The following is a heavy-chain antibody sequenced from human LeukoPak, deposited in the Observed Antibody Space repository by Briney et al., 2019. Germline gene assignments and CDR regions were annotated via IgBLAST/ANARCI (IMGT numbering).Heavy chain of an antibody. Sequence: PSETLSLTCTVSGGSISSSRYYWGWIRQPPGKGLEWIGSIYYSGSTYYNPSLKSRVTISVDTSKNQFSLKLSSVTAADTAVYYCARRMVRGVIDYWGQGTLVTVSS. J-gene: IGHJ4*02. CDR1: GGSISSSRYY. V-gene: IGHV4-39*01. CDR2: IYYSGST. CDR3: ARRMVRGVIDY. D-gene: IGHD3-10*01.